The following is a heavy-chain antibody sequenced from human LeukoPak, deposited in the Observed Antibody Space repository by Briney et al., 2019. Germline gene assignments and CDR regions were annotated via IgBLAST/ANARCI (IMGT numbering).Heavy chain of an antibody. CDR2: IYYSGST. Sequence: SETLSLTCTVSGGSISSYYWSWIRQPPGKGLEWIGYIYYSGSTNYDPPLKSRVTISVDTSKNQFSLKLSSVTAADTAVYYCARGSRTFDYWGQGTLVTVSS. V-gene: IGHV4-59*01. CDR3: ARGSRTFDY. J-gene: IGHJ4*02. CDR1: GGSISSYY. D-gene: IGHD6-13*01.